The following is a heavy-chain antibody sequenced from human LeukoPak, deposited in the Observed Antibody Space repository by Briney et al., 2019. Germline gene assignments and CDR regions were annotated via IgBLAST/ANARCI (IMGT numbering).Heavy chain of an antibody. J-gene: IGHJ4*02. D-gene: IGHD1-26*01. Sequence: SETLSLTCTVSGDSISNYYWSWIRQPPGKGLEWIGYIHYSGSTKYNPSLNSRLTISVDTSKNQFSLKLSSVTAADTAVYYSARYSGTYYHYWGQGTLVAVSS. CDR2: IHYSGST. CDR3: ARYSGTYYHY. CDR1: GDSISNYY. V-gene: IGHV4-59*01.